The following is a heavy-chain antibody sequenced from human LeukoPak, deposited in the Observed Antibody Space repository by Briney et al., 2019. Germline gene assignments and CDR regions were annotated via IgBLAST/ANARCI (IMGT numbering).Heavy chain of an antibody. Sequence: VASVKVSCKASGYTFTGYYMHWVRQAPGQGLEWMGWINPNSGGTNYAQKFQGRVTMTRDTSISTAYMELSRLRSDDTAVYYCARITMVRGVIRKEWRPFDYWGQGTLVTVSS. V-gene: IGHV1-2*02. CDR2: INPNSGGT. J-gene: IGHJ4*02. CDR3: ARITMVRGVIRKEWRPFDY. CDR1: GYTFTGYY. D-gene: IGHD3-10*01.